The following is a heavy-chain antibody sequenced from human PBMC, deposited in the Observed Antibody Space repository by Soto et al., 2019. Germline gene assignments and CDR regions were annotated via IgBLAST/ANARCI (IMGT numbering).Heavy chain of an antibody. Sequence: SETLSLTCTVSGGSISSYYWSWVRQPPGKGLEWIGYIYYSGSTNYNPSLKSRVTILVDTSKNQFSLKLSSVTAADTAVYYCARRYGYSFDYWGQGTLVTVSS. CDR3: ARRYGYSFDY. V-gene: IGHV4-59*08. D-gene: IGHD1-1*01. CDR1: GGSISSYY. J-gene: IGHJ4*02. CDR2: IYYSGST.